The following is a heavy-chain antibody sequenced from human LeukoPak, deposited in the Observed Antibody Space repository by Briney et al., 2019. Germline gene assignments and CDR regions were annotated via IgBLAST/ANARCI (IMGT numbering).Heavy chain of an antibody. Sequence: GASLKISCKGAGYPFTNYWIGWVRPMPGKGLEFMGIIYPGDSDTRYSPSFQGQVTISVDKSINTAYLQWSSLKASDSAMYYCARGGPTMVRGVFFDYWGQGTLVTVSS. J-gene: IGHJ4*02. V-gene: IGHV5-51*01. CDR2: IYPGDSDT. D-gene: IGHD3-10*01. CDR1: GYPFTNYW. CDR3: ARGGPTMVRGVFFDY.